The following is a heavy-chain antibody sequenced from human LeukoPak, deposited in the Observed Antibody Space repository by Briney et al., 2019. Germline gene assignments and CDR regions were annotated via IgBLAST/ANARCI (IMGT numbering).Heavy chain of an antibody. J-gene: IGHJ4*02. CDR3: ARDALSYYDFWSGSSTFDY. V-gene: IGHV3-64*01. CDR2: ISSNGGST. CDR1: GFTFSSYA. D-gene: IGHD3-3*01. Sequence: GGSLRLSCAASGFTFSSYAMHWVRQAPGKGLEYVSAISSNGGSTYYANSVKGRFTISRDNSKNTLYLQMGSLRAEDMAVYYCARDALSYYDFWSGSSTFDYWGQGTLVTVSS.